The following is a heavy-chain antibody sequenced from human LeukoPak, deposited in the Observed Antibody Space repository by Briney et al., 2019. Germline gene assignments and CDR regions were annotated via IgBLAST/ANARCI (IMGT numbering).Heavy chain of an antibody. J-gene: IGHJ4*02. V-gene: IGHV4-34*01. CDR1: GGSFSGYY. CDR2: INHSGST. Sequence: PSETLSLTCAVYGGSFSGYYWSWIRQPPGKGLEWIGEINHSGSTNYNPSLKSRVTISVDTSKNQFSLKLSSVTAADTAVYYCACQNHRRYSRIAAAGYFDYWGQGTLVTVVS. CDR3: ACQNHRRYSRIAAAGYFDY. D-gene: IGHD6-13*01.